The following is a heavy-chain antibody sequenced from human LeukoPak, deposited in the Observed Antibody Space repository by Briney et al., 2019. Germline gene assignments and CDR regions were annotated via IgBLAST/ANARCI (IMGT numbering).Heavy chain of an antibody. J-gene: IGHJ4*02. D-gene: IGHD3-10*01. CDR1: GGSFSTYY. CDR2: IYYSGST. V-gene: IGHV4-59*06. CDR3: ASFPMGITMVRGVIMGDYFDY. Sequence: SETLSLTCTVSGGSFSTYYWSWIRQPPGKGLEWIGYIYYSGSTYYNPSLKSRVTISVDTSKNQFSLKLSSVTAADTAVYYCASFPMGITMVRGVIMGDYFDYWGQGTLVTVSS.